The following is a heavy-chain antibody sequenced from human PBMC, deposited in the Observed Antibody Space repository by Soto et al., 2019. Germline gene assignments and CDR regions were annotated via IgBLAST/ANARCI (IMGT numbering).Heavy chain of an antibody. J-gene: IGHJ6*02. CDR2: MNPNSGST. CDR3: ARGVQDYSIYYYYYGMDV. Sequence: ASVKVSCKASGYTFTSYDINWVRQATGQGLEWMGWMNPNSGSTGYAQKFQGRVTMTRNTSISTAYMELSSLRSEDTAVYYCARGVQDYSIYYYYYGMDVWGQGTTVTVSS. D-gene: IGHD4-4*01. V-gene: IGHV1-8*01. CDR1: GYTFTSYD.